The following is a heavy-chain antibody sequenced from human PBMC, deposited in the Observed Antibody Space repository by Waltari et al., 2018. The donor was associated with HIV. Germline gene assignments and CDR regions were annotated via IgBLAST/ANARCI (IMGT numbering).Heavy chain of an antibody. Sequence: RQAPGQGLEWMGRISPFSNITTYAQKFQGRVRITAEKSTTTGYMEVSSLRSEDTAIYYCVRDISQGGVVASGFDSWGQGTLVTVSS. V-gene: IGHV1-69*04. D-gene: IGHD3-16*02. CDR2: ISPFSNIT. J-gene: IGHJ4*02. CDR3: VRDISQGGVVASGFDS.